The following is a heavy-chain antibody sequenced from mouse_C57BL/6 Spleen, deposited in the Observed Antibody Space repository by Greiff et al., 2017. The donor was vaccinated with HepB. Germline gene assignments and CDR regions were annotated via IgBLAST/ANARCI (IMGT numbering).Heavy chain of an antibody. CDR1: GYTFTSYW. CDR3: ARQLRLLYFDY. J-gene: IGHJ2*01. Sequence: QVQLQQPGAELVMPGASVKLSCKASGYTFTSYWMHWVKQRPGQGLEWIGEIDPSDSYTNYNQKFKGKSTLTVDKSSSTAYMQLSSLTSEDSAVYYCARQLRLLYFDYWGKGTTLTVSS. V-gene: IGHV1-69*01. D-gene: IGHD3-2*02. CDR2: IDPSDSYT.